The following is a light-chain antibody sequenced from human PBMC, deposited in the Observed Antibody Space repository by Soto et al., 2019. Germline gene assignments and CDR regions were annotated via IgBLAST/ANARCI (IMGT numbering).Light chain of an antibody. CDR3: QQYDHLPLT. CDR1: HDISDY. V-gene: IGKV1-33*01. Sequence: DIQMTQSPSSLSASVGDRVTITCQASHDISDYLNWYQQKPGKAPTLLIYDASNLEKGVPSRFSGSGSGTDFSFTISSLQAEDFATYYCQQYDHLPLTFGGRTKVEIK. J-gene: IGKJ4*01. CDR2: DAS.